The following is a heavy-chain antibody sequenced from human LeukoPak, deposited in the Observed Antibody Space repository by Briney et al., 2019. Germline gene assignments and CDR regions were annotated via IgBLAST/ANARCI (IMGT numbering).Heavy chain of an antibody. CDR3: ARAPHYDFWSGARFDP. CDR1: GGSFSGYY. CDR2: INHSGST. V-gene: IGHV4-34*01. J-gene: IGHJ5*02. D-gene: IGHD3-3*01. Sequence: PSETLSLTCAVYGGSFSGYYWSWIRQPPGKGLEWIGEINHSGSTNYNPSLKSRVTISVDTFKNQFSLKLSSVTAADTAVYYCARAPHYDFWSGARFDPWGQGTLVTVSS.